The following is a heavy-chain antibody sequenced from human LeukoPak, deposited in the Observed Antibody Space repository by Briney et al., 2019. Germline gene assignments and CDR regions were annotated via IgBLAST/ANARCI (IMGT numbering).Heavy chain of an antibody. CDR3: ARLAAGTRIVLDP. CDR1: DYIFTSYY. D-gene: IGHD6-13*01. J-gene: IGHJ5*02. CDR2: INPNSGGT. Sequence: ASVKVSCKASDYIFTSYYMHWVRQAPGQGLEWMGWINPNSGGTNYAQKFQGRVTMTRDTSISTAYMELSRLRSDDTAVYYCARLAAGTRIVLDPWGQGTLVTVSS. V-gene: IGHV1-2*02.